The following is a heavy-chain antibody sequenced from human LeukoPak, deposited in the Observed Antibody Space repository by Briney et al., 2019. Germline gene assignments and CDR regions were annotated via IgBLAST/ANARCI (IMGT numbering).Heavy chain of an antibody. CDR2: IRGKAYGGTT. CDR1: GFTFGDYA. J-gene: IGHJ4*02. CDR3: AREIYAGVVLIIGY. D-gene: IGHD3-22*01. Sequence: QPGRSLRLSCTASGFTFGDYAMSWFRQAPGKGLEWVGFIRGKAYGGTTEYAASVKGRFTISRDDSKSIAYLQMNSLKTEDTAVYYCAREIYAGVVLIIGYWGQGTLVTVSS. V-gene: IGHV3-49*03.